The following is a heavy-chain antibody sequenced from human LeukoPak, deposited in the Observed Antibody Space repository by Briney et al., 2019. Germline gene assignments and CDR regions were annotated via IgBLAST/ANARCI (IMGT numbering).Heavy chain of an antibody. D-gene: IGHD4/OR15-4a*01. Sequence: GGSLRLSCAVSGFTVSSNQMNWVRQAPGKGLEWVSTIYSGGSTYYADSVKGRFTISRDNAKNTLYLQMNSLTAEDTAVYYCARSMVPLFEDWGQGTLVTVSS. V-gene: IGHV3-66*01. CDR2: IYSGGST. CDR1: GFTVSSNQ. J-gene: IGHJ4*02. CDR3: ARSMVPLFED.